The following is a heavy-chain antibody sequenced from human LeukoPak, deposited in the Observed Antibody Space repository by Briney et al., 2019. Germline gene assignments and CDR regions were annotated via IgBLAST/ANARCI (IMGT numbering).Heavy chain of an antibody. Sequence: GESLQISCKGSGYSFTSYWIGWVRQMPGKGLEWKGIIYPGDSDTRYSPSFQGQVTISADKSISTAYLQWSSLKASDTAMYYCARSTPGGGYSSSWYGYYYYYMDVWGKGTTVTVSS. D-gene: IGHD6-13*01. J-gene: IGHJ6*03. CDR2: IYPGDSDT. CDR3: ARSTPGGGYSSSWYGYYYYYMDV. V-gene: IGHV5-51*01. CDR1: GYSFTSYW.